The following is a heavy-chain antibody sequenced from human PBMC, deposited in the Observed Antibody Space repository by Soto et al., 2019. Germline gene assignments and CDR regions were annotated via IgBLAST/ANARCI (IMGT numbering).Heavy chain of an antibody. Sequence: PSETLSLTCTVSGGSISRSSYSWGWILHPPGKGLEWIGTIYYSVSTYYNPSLKSRVTISVDTSKNHFSLKLSSVTAADTAVYYCATRQGGSYTWFDHWGKGNMVNVSA. CDR2: IYYSVST. CDR3: ATRQGGSYTWFDH. D-gene: IGHD2-15*01. V-gene: IGHV4-39*01. CDR1: GGSISRSSYS. J-gene: IGHJ5*02.